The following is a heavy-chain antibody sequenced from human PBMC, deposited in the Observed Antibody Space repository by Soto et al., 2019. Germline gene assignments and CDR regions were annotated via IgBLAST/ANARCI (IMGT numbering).Heavy chain of an antibody. V-gene: IGHV3-33*01. D-gene: IGHD6-13*01. Sequence: QVQLVESGGGVVQPGRSLRLSCAASGFTFNNYGMHWVRQAPGKGLEWVAVIWNDGNGYYYANSVKGRFTISRDNSKNTLYLQMSSLRAEDTAGYYCARRQISPPTRGAASARGAMDVGGQGTTVTVSS. CDR1: GFTFNNYG. CDR3: ARRQISPPTRGAASARGAMDV. J-gene: IGHJ6*02. CDR2: IWNDGNGY.